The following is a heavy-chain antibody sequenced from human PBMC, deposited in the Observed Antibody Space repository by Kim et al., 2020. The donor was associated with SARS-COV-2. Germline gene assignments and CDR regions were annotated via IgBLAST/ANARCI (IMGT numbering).Heavy chain of an antibody. D-gene: IGHD6-13*01. CDR3: ARDGYGDAFDI. V-gene: IGHV3-53*01. CDR2: IYSGGST. CDR1: GFTVSSNY. Sequence: GGSLRISCAASGFTVSSNYMSWVRQAPGKGLEWVSVIYSGGSTYSADSVKGLFTISRDNSKNTLYIQMNSLRAEDTAVYYCARDGYGDAFDIWGQGTMVTVSS. J-gene: IGHJ3*02.